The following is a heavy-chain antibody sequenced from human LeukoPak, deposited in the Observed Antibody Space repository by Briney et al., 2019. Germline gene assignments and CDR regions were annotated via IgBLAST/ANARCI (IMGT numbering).Heavy chain of an antibody. D-gene: IGHD6-13*01. CDR3: ASLGGPTSSRLTYYYYGMDV. Sequence: ASVKVSCTASGGTFSSYAISWVRQAPGQGLEWMGRIIPILGIANYAQKFQGRVTITADKSTSTAYMELSSLRSEDTAVYYCASLGGPTSSRLTYYYYGMDVWGQGTTVTVSS. J-gene: IGHJ6*02. V-gene: IGHV1-69*04. CDR1: GGTFSSYA. CDR2: IIPILGIA.